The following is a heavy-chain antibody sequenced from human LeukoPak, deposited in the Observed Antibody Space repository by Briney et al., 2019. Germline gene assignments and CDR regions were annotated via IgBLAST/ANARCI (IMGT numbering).Heavy chain of an antibody. CDR2: IGTAGDT. D-gene: IGHD2-2*01. J-gene: IGHJ4*02. Sequence: GGSLRLSCAASGFTFSSYDMHWVRQATGKSLEWVSAIGTAGDTYYPGSVKGRFTISRENAKNSLYLQMNSLRAGDTAVYYCARGQTGYCSSTSCYEEFDYWGQGTLVTVSS. V-gene: IGHV3-13*04. CDR3: ARGQTGYCSSTSCYEEFDY. CDR1: GFTFSSYD.